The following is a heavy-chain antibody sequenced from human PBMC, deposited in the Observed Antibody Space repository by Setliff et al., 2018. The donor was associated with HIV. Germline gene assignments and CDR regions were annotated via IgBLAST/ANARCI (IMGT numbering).Heavy chain of an antibody. Sequence: SETLSLTCIVSGGAISSRAYFWGWIRQPPGKGLEWTGSISSSGSFYYNPSLRSRVTISVDTSNNHFSLNLTSVTAADTALYYCASTATTWGRHSWFDPWGQGTLVTVSS. J-gene: IGHJ5*02. CDR3: ASTATTWGRHSWFDP. CDR2: ISSSGSF. D-gene: IGHD4-4*01. V-gene: IGHV4-39*02. CDR1: GGAISSRAYF.